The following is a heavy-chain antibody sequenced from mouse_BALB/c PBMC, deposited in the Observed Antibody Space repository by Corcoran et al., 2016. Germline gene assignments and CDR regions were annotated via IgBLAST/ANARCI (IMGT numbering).Heavy chain of an antibody. J-gene: IGHJ1*01. CDR3: ARWDWYFDV. CDR2: IDPANGNT. Sequence: EVQLQQSAAELVKPGASVKLSCTASGFNIKDTYMHWVKRRPEQGLEWIGRIDPANGNTKYDPKFQGKATITADTSSNTAYLQLSSLTSEDTAVYYCARWDWYFDVWGAGTTVTVSS. V-gene: IGHV14-3*02. CDR1: GFNIKDTY.